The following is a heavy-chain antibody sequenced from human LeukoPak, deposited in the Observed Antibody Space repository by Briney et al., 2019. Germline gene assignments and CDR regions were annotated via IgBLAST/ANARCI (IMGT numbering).Heavy chain of an antibody. CDR1: GGSFSGYY. V-gene: IGHV4-34*01. CDR2: INHSGST. D-gene: IGHD6-13*01. J-gene: IGHJ4*02. Sequence: SETLSLTCAVYGGSFSGYYWSWIRQPPGKGLEWIGEINHSGSTNYNPSLKSRVTISVGTSKNQFSLKLSSVTAADTAVYFCAKVGSSWPFYYFDYWGQGTLVTVSS. CDR3: AKVGSSWPFYYFDY.